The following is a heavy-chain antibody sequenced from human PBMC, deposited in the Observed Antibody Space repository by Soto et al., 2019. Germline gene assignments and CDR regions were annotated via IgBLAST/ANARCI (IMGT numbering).Heavy chain of an antibody. J-gene: IGHJ3*02. Sequence: GASVKVSCKASGYTFTSYDINWVRQATGQGLEWMGWMNPNSGNTGYAQKFQGRVTMTRNTSISTAYMELSSLRSEDTAVYYCASSVATTQYAFDIWGQGTMVTVSS. D-gene: IGHD5-12*01. CDR3: ASSVATTQYAFDI. CDR2: MNPNSGNT. V-gene: IGHV1-8*01. CDR1: GYTFTSYD.